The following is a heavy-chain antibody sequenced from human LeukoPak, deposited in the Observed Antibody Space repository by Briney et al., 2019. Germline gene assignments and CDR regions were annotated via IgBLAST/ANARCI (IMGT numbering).Heavy chain of an antibody. J-gene: IGHJ6*02. D-gene: IGHD2-21*01. Sequence: GGSLRLSCAASGFTFSSYWMSWVRQAPGKGLEWVANIKGEGSEKYYADSVKGRFTISRDNSKNTLYLQMNSLRAEDTAVYYCARDQGTYYYYYGMDVWGQGTTVTVSS. CDR2: IKGEGSEK. CDR1: GFTFSSYW. V-gene: IGHV3-7*03. CDR3: ARDQGTYYYYYGMDV.